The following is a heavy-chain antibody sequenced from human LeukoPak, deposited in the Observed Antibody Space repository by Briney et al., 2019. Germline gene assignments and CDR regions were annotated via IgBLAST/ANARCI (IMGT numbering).Heavy chain of an antibody. CDR1: GGTFSSYA. V-gene: IGHV1-8*02. CDR2: MNPNSGNT. CDR3: ARGFYYGSGSPSWFDP. J-gene: IGHJ5*02. Sequence: ASVKVSCKASGGTFSSYAINWVRQATGQGPEWMGWMNPNSGNTGYAQKFQGRVTMTRDTTISTAYMELSSLRSDDTAVYYCARGFYYGSGSPSWFDPWGQGTLVTVSS. D-gene: IGHD3-10*01.